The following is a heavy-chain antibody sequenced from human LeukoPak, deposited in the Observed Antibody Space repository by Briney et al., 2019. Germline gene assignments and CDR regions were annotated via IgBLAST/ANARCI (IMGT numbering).Heavy chain of an antibody. V-gene: IGHV4-39*01. CDR3: ARQRIQLWLRGPGEFDY. D-gene: IGHD5-18*01. CDR1: GGSISSSSYY. CDR2: IYYSGST. J-gene: IGHJ4*02. Sequence: SETLSLTCTVSGGSISSSSYYWGWIRQPPGKGLEWIGSIYYSGSTYYNPSLKSRVTISVDTSKNQFSLKLSSVTAADTAVYYCARQRIQLWLRGPGEFDYWGQGTLVTVSS.